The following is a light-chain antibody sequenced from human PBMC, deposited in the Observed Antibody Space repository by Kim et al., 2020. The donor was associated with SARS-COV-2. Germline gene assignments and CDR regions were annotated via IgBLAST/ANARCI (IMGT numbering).Light chain of an antibody. CDR3: QQRSNWPLPLT. J-gene: IGKJ4*01. CDR1: QSVSSY. V-gene: IGKV3-11*01. CDR2: DAS. Sequence: PGERATLSCRASQSVSSYLAWYQQKPGQAPRLLIYDASNRATGIPARFSGSGSGTDFTLTISSLEPEDFAVYYCQQRSNWPLPLTFGGGTKVDIK.